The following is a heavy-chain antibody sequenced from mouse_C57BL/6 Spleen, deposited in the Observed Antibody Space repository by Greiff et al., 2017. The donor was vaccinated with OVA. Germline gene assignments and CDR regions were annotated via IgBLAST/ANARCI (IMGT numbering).Heavy chain of an antibody. CDR1: GYTFTDYE. Sequence: QVQLQQSGAELVRPGASVTLSCKASGYTFTDYEMHWVKQTPVHGLEWIGAIDPETGGTAYNQKFKGKAILTADKSSSTAYMELRSLTSEDSAVYYCTNYYGSSYYYARDYWGQGTSVTVSS. CDR3: TNYYGSSYYYARDY. J-gene: IGHJ4*01. CDR2: IDPETGGT. D-gene: IGHD1-1*01. V-gene: IGHV1-15*01.